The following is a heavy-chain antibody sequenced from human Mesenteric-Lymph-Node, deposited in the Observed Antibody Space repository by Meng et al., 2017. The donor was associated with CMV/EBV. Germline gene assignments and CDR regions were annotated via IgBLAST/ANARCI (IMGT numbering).Heavy chain of an antibody. D-gene: IGHD2-8*02. J-gene: IGHJ4*02. CDR1: DYTFTDYF. CDR2: ISAYNGNA. Sequence: ASVKVSCKASDYTFTDYFMHWVRQAPGQGLEWMGWISAYNGNADYAQKLQGRVTMTTDTSTSTAYMELRSLRSDDTAVYYCARVGAYCTAVSCNDYWGQGTLVTVSS. CDR3: ARVGAYCTAVSCNDY. V-gene: IGHV1-18*04.